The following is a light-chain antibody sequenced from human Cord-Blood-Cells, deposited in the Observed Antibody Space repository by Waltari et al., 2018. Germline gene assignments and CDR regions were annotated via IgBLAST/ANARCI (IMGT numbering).Light chain of an antibody. CDR2: DVS. V-gene: IGLV2-11*01. Sequence: QSALTQPRSVSGSPGQSVTISCTGTSSDVGGYNYASWYQQHPGKAPQRMIYDVSKRPSGVPDRFSGSKSGNTASLTISGLQAEDEADYYCCSYAGSYTWVFGGGTKLTVL. J-gene: IGLJ3*02. CDR1: SSDVGGYNY. CDR3: CSYAGSYTWV.